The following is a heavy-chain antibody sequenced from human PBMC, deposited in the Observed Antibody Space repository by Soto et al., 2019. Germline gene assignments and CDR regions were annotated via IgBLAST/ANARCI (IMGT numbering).Heavy chain of an antibody. CDR2: IYYSGTT. CDR1: GGSMSSGTYY. D-gene: IGHD4-17*01. CDR3: ARGTYGDYSPYYYGMDV. Sequence: ETLSLTCAVSGGSMSSGTYYWGWIRQPPGKGLDWIGSIYYSGTTYYSPSLKSRVAISVETSKKYFSLRLRSVTAADTAVYYCARGTYGDYSPYYYGMDVWGQGTTVTVSS. J-gene: IGHJ6*02. V-gene: IGHV4-39*02.